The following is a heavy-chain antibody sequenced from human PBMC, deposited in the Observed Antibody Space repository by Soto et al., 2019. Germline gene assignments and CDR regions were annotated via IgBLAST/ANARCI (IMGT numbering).Heavy chain of an antibody. V-gene: IGHV1-18*01. Sequence: ASVKVSCKASGYTFTNHGISWVRQAPGQGLEWMGWISAYNGNTNYAQKLQGRVTMTTDTSTSTAYMELRSLRSDDTAVYYCARDVSHDSSGYYSWMAIWGQGTLVTVSS. CDR3: ARDVSHDSSGYYSWMAI. CDR2: ISAYNGNT. J-gene: IGHJ4*02. D-gene: IGHD3-22*01. CDR1: GYTFTNHG.